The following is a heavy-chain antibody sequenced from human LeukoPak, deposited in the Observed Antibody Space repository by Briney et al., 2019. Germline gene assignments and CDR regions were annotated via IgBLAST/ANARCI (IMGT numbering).Heavy chain of an antibody. CDR2: INHSGST. V-gene: IGHV4-34*01. D-gene: IGHD4-23*01. CDR3: ARGLYYGGAFDI. CDR1: GGSFSGYY. J-gene: IGHJ3*02. Sequence: SETPSLTCAVYGGSFSGYYWSWICQPPGKGLEWIGEINHSGSTNYNPSLKSRVTISVDTSKNQFSLKLSSVTAADTAVYYCARGLYYGGAFDIWGQGTMVTVSS.